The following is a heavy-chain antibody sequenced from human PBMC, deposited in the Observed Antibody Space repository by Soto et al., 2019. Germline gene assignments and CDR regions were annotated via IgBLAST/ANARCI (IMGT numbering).Heavy chain of an antibody. Sequence: SVKVSCKASGGTFYTYTFSWVRQAPGQGLEWMGSITPIYPTTNYAEKFQGRLTVTADGSTNTAYMELNSLISEDTAVYYCARIPRYSFPTSDDLDSWGQGTLVTVSS. CDR2: ITPIYPTT. CDR3: ARIPRYSFPTSDDLDS. J-gene: IGHJ4*02. CDR1: GGTFYTYT. V-gene: IGHV1-69*13. D-gene: IGHD5-18*01.